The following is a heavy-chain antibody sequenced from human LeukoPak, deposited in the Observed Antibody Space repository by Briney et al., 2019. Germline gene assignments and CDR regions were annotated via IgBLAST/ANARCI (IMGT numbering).Heavy chain of an antibody. D-gene: IGHD3-22*01. V-gene: IGHV4-4*07. J-gene: IGHJ6*02. Sequence: ASETLSLTCTVSGGSISSYYWSWIRQPAGKGLEWIGRIYTSGSTNYNPSLKSRVTMSVDTSKNQFSLKLSSVTAADTAVYYCAREVVVTTDPLAYYYYYGMDVWGQGTTVTVSS. CDR2: IYTSGST. CDR1: GGSISSYY. CDR3: AREVVVTTDPLAYYYYYGMDV.